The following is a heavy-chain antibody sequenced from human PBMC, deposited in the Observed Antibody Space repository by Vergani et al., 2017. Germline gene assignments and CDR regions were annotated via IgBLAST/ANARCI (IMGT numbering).Heavy chain of an antibody. Sequence: EVQLLESGGRLVQPGGSLRLSCVASGFAFSRYAMSWVRQAPGKGLEWVSAISTAGDTYYPGSVKGRFTISRENAKNSLYLQMNSLRAGDTAIYYCARAVSTTVGDPPGYWGQGTLVTVSS. CDR3: ARAVSTTVGDPPGY. CDR1: GFAFSRYA. J-gene: IGHJ4*02. D-gene: IGHD4-23*01. CDR2: ISTAGDT. V-gene: IGHV3-13*01.